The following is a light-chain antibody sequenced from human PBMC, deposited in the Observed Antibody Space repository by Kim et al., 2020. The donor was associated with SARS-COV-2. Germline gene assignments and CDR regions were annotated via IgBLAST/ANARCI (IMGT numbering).Light chain of an antibody. CDR3: QQSYSTPRT. J-gene: IGKJ1*01. CDR1: QSISSY. V-gene: IGKV1-39*01. CDR2: AAS. Sequence: ASVGDRLTNTCRASQSISSYLNWYQQKPGKAPKLLIYAASILQSGVPSRFSGSGSGTDFTLTISSLRPEGFATYYCQQSYSTPRTFGQGTKVEIK.